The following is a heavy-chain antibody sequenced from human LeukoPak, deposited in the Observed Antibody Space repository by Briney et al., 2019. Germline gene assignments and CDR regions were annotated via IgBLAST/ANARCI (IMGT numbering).Heavy chain of an antibody. CDR2: IYYSGST. D-gene: IGHD3-22*01. CDR3: ARDSWYYDSSGYLYNWFDP. Sequence: PSETLSLTCTVSGGSISSYYWSWIRQPPGKGLEWIGYIYYSGSTNYNPSLKSRVTISVDTSKNQFSLKLSSVTAADTAVYYCARDSWYYDSSGYLYNWFDPWGQGTLDTVSS. V-gene: IGHV4-59*01. CDR1: GGSISSYY. J-gene: IGHJ5*02.